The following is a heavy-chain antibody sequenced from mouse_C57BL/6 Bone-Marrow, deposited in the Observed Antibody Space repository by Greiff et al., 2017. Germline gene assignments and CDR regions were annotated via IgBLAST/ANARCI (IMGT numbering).Heavy chain of an antibody. CDR2: IHPNSGST. D-gene: IGHD2-4*01. CDR1: GYTFTSYW. Sequence: VQLQQPGAELVKPGASVKLSCKASGYTFTSYWMHWVKQRPGQGLEWIGMIHPNSGSTNYNEKFKSKATLTVDKSSSTAYMQLSSLTSEDSAVYYCAIEKGIYYDYSWFAYWGQGTLVTVSA. J-gene: IGHJ3*01. CDR3: AIEKGIYYDYSWFAY. V-gene: IGHV1-64*01.